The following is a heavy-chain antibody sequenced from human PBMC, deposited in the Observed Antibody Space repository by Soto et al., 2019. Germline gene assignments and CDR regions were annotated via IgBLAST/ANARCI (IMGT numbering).Heavy chain of an antibody. CDR3: ARISDGYSGYDFYWFDP. Sequence: MLTCTVSGFSLSNARMGVSWIRQPPGKALEWLAHIFSNDEKSYSTSLKSRLTISKDTSKSQVVLTMTNMDPVDTATYYCARISDGYSGYDFYWFDPWGQGTLVTVSS. CDR2: IFSNDEK. V-gene: IGHV2-26*01. CDR1: GFSLSNARMG. D-gene: IGHD5-12*01. J-gene: IGHJ5*02.